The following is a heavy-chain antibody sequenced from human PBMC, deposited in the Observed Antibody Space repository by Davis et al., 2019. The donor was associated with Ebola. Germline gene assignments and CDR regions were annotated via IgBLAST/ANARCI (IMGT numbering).Heavy chain of an antibody. V-gene: IGHV4-59*08. CDR3: ARLMMGGYYYGMDV. CDR2: IYYSGST. D-gene: IGHD3-16*01. Sequence: PSETLSLTCTVSGASISTYYWSWIRQPPGKGLEWIGYIYYSGSTNYNPSLKSRVTISVDTSKNQFSLKLSSVTAADTAVYYCARLMMGGYYYGMDVWGQGTTVTVSS. CDR1: GASISTYY. J-gene: IGHJ6*02.